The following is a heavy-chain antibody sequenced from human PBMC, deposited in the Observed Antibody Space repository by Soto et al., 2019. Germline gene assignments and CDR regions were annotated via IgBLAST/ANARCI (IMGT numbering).Heavy chain of an antibody. CDR2: IIPILGIA. Sequence: QVQLVQSGAEVKKPGSSVKVSCKASGGTFSSYTIIWVRQAPGQGLEWMGRIIPILGIANYAQKFQGRVTITADKSTSTAYMELSSLRSEDRAVYSCATHSGNYYNDYGGQGTLVTVSS. CDR3: ATHSGNYYNDY. V-gene: IGHV1-69*02. CDR1: GGTFSSYT. J-gene: IGHJ4*02. D-gene: IGHD3-10*01.